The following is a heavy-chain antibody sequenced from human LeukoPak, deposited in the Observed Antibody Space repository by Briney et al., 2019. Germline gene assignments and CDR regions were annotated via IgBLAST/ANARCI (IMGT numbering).Heavy chain of an antibody. CDR3: ASGTIAVAGIFDY. CDR2: IYYSGST. CDR1: GGSISPYY. V-gene: IGHV4-59*12. D-gene: IGHD6-19*01. J-gene: IGHJ4*02. Sequence: KPSETLSLTCTVSGGSISPYYWSWIRQPPGKGLEWIGYIYYSGSTNYNPSLKSRVTISVDKSKNQFSLKLSSVTAADTAVYYCASGTIAVAGIFDYWGQGILVTVSS.